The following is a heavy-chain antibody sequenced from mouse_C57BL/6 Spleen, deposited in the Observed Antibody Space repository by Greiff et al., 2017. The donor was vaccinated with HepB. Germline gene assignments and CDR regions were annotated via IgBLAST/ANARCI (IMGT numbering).Heavy chain of an antibody. V-gene: IGHV1-18*01. CDR1: GYTFTDYN. Sequence: SGPELVKPGASVKIPCKASGYTFTDYNMDWVKQSHGKSLEWIGDINPNNGGTIYNQKFKGKATLTVDKSSSTAYMELRSLTSEDTAVYYCARLRYGKNYFDYWGQGTTLTVSS. D-gene: IGHD2-1*01. CDR3: ARLRYGKNYFDY. J-gene: IGHJ2*01. CDR2: INPNNGGT.